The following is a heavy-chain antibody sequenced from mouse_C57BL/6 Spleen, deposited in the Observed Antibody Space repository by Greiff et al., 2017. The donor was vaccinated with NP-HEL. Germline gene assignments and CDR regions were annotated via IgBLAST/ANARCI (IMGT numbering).Heavy chain of an antibody. D-gene: IGHD2-10*02. CDR2: IYPGSGST. CDR1: GYTFTSYW. V-gene: IGHV1-55*01. CDR3: ARWGYGNYVYAMDY. J-gene: IGHJ4*01. Sequence: QVQLQQPGAELVKPGASVKMSGKASGYTFTSYWITWVKQRPGQGLEGIGEIYPGSGSTNYNEKFKSKATLTVDTSSSTAYMQLSSLTSEDSAVYYCARWGYGNYVYAMDYWGQGTSVTVSS.